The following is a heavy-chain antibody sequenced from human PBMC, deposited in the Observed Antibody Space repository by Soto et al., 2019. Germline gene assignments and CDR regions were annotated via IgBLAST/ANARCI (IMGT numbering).Heavy chain of an antibody. V-gene: IGHV3-23*01. CDR2: ISGSGGST. CDR3: AKSVEDIVVVVAATPFYFAY. D-gene: IGHD2-15*01. Sequence: GGSLRLSCAASGFTFSSYAMSWVRQAPGKGLEWVSAISGSGGSTYYADSVKGRFTISRDNSKNTLYLQMNSLRAEDTAVYYCAKSVEDIVVVVAATPFYFAYWGQGTLVTVSS. J-gene: IGHJ4*02. CDR1: GFTFSSYA.